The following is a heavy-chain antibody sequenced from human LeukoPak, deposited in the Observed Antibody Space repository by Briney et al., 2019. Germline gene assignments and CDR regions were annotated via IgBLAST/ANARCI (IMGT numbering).Heavy chain of an antibody. Sequence: PGGSLRLSCAASGFTFSSYSMNWVRQAPGKGLEWVSSISSSSSYIYYADSVKGRFTISRDNAKNSLYLQVNSLRAEDTAVYYCAKGLVREMANAFDYWGQGTLVTVSS. V-gene: IGHV3-21*01. J-gene: IGHJ4*02. CDR1: GFTFSSYS. CDR3: AKGLVREMANAFDY. D-gene: IGHD5-24*01. CDR2: ISSSSSYI.